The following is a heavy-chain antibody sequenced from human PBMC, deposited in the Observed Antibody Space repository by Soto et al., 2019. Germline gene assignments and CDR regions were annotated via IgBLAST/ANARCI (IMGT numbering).Heavy chain of an antibody. CDR2: ISSSSSYI. CDR3: VRDPYYDGDLSNLFAL. V-gene: IGHV3-21*01. CDR1: GFTFSSYS. Sequence: GGSLRLSCAASGFTFSSYSMNWVRQAPGKGLEWVSSISSSSSYIYYADSVKGRFTISRDNAKNTLYLQMNSLRAEDTAVYYCVRDPYYDGDLSNLFALRGQGTLVTVS. D-gene: IGHD1-26*01. J-gene: IGHJ5*02.